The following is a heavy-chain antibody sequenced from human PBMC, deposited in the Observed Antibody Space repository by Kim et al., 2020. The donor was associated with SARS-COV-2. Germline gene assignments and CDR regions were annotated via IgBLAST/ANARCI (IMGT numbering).Heavy chain of an antibody. Sequence: GGSLRLSCAASGFTFSSYGMHWVRQAPGKGLEWVAVISYDGSNKYYADSVKGRFTISRDNSKNTLYLQMNSLRAEDTAVYYCAKGLRDSYGYKVDYWGQGTLVTVSS. CDR1: GFTFSSYG. J-gene: IGHJ4*02. CDR3: AKGLRDSYGYKVDY. V-gene: IGHV3-30*18. D-gene: IGHD5-18*01. CDR2: ISYDGSNK.